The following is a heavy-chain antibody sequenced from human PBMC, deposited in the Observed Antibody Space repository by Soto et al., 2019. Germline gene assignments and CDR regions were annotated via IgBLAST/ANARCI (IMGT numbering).Heavy chain of an antibody. Sequence: GASVKVSCKASGYTFTSYGISWVRQAPGQGLEWMGRIIPILGIANYAQKFQGRVTITADKSTSTAYMELSSLRSEDTAVYYCARLNPAAAGTPWFDPWGQGTLVTVSS. CDR3: ARLNPAAAGTPWFDP. J-gene: IGHJ5*02. D-gene: IGHD6-13*01. V-gene: IGHV1-69*04. CDR1: GYTFTSYG. CDR2: IIPILGIA.